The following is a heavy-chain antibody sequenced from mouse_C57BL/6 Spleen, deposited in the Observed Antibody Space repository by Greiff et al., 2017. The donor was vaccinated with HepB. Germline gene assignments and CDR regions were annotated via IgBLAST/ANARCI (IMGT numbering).Heavy chain of an antibody. Sequence: VQLKESGGDLVKPGGSLKLSCAASGFTFSSYGMSWVRQTPDKRLEWVATISSGGSYTYYPDSVKGRFTISRDNAKNTLYLQMSSLKSEDTAMYYCARKRDSSGSWFAYWGQGTLVTVSA. J-gene: IGHJ3*01. V-gene: IGHV5-6*01. D-gene: IGHD3-2*02. CDR1: GFTFSSYG. CDR3: ARKRDSSGSWFAY. CDR2: ISSGGSYT.